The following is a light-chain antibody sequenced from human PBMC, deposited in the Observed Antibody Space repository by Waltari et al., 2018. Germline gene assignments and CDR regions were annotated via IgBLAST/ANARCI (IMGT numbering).Light chain of an antibody. CDR1: QLISFY. J-gene: IGKJ3*01. CDR2: AAS. Sequence: DIQMTQSPPFLSASVGDTVTVTCRTSQLISFYLNWYQQRPGQAPELLIYAASNLHSGVPSRFSGSGSGTDFTLTITSVKPEDFATYYCQQTYRTPPFSFGPGTRVDIK. CDR3: QQTYRTPPFS. V-gene: IGKV1-39*01.